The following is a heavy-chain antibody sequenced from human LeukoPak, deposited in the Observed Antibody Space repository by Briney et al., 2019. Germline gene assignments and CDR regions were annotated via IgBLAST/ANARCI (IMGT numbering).Heavy chain of an antibody. CDR1: GATFSSYA. J-gene: IGHJ5*02. CDR2: IIPIFGTA. CDR3: ARGHGRDNWFDP. Sequence: SVKVSCKASGATFSSYAISWVRQAPGQGLEWMGGIIPIFGTANYAQKFQGRVTITTDESTSTAYMELSSLRSEDTAVYYCARGHGRDNWFDPWGQGTLVTVSS. V-gene: IGHV1-69*05.